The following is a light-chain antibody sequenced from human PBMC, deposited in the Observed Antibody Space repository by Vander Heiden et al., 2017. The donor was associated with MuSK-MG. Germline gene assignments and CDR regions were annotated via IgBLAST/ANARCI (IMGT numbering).Light chain of an antibody. J-gene: IGKJ3*01. CDR1: QDIRPY. CDR2: GAS. Sequence: DIKVTHSPTFLLASVADRINITCWASQDIRPYLAWYQQKPGKAPKLLIHGASTLPTGVPTRFSGSGSGTEFTLTIGSLQPEDFATYFCQQAKRYPLTFGRGTKVDIK. CDR3: QQAKRYPLT. V-gene: IGKV1-9*01.